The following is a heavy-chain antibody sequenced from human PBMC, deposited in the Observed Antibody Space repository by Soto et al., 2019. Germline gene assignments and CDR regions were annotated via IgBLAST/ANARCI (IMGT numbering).Heavy chain of an antibody. CDR1: GGSFSGYY. V-gene: IGHV4-34*01. Sequence: SETLSLTCAVYGGSFSGYYWNWIRQPPGKGLEWIGEVDHSGYTTYSPSLKSRVTISVDTSNNQFSLKLSSVTAADTAVYYCARVRDWFDPWGPGTLVTVSS. D-gene: IGHD3-3*01. CDR2: VDHSGYT. CDR3: ARVRDWFDP. J-gene: IGHJ5*02.